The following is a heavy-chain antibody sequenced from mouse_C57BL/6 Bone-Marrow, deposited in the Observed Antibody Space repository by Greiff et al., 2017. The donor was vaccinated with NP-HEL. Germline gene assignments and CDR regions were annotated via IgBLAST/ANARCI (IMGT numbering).Heavy chain of an antibody. J-gene: IGHJ1*03. D-gene: IGHD1-1*01. V-gene: IGHV1-52*01. CDR2: IDPSDSET. CDR3: ARPAITTVVDWYFDV. Sequence: QVQLKQPGAELVRPGSSVKLSCKASGYTFTSYWMHWVKQRPIQGLEWIGNIDPSDSETHYNQKFKDKATLTVDKSSSTAYMQLSSLTSEDSAVYYCARPAITTVVDWYFDVWGTGTAVTVSS. CDR1: GYTFTSYW.